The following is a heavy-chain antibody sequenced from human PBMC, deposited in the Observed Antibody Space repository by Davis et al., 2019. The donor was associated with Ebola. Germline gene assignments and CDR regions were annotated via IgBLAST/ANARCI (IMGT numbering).Heavy chain of an antibody. CDR3: ASASMIVVEYNWFDP. CDR1: GYTFSGYY. D-gene: IGHD3-22*01. CDR2: INPNSGGT. J-gene: IGHJ5*02. Sequence: AASVKVSCKASGYTFSGYYMHWVRQAPGQGLEWVGRINPNSGGTNYAQKLQGRVTMTRDTSISTAYMELSRLRSDDTAVYYCASASMIVVEYNWFDPWGQGTLVTVSS. V-gene: IGHV1-2*06.